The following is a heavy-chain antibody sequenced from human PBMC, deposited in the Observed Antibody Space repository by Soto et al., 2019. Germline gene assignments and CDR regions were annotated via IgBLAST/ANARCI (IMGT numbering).Heavy chain of an antibody. J-gene: IGHJ6*02. CDR2: IIPIFGTA. D-gene: IGHD4-17*01. V-gene: IGHV1-69*13. CDR3: ARRAAYGDDYYGMDV. CDR1: GGTFSSYA. Sequence: SVKVSCKASGGTFSSYAISWVRQAPGQGLEWMGGIIPIFGTANYAQKFQGRVTITADESTSTAYMELSSLRSEDTAVYYCARRAAYGDDYYGMDVWGQGTTVTVSS.